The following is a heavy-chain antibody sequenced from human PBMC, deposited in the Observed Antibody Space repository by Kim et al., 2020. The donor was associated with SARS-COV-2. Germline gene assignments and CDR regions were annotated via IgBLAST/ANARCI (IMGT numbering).Heavy chain of an antibody. J-gene: IGHJ4*02. CDR3: AKDNGVVPADYFDY. D-gene: IGHD2-2*01. V-gene: IGHV3-23*01. Sequence: AASVKGRFTISRDNSKHTLYLQMNSLRAEDTAVYYCAKDNGVVPADYFDYWGQGTLVTVSS.